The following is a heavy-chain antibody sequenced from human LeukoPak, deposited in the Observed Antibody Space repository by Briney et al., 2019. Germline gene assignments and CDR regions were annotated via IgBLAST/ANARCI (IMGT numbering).Heavy chain of an antibody. D-gene: IGHD3-10*01. V-gene: IGHV4-59*01. Sequence: AETLSLTCTVSGDSISSYYWSWIRQPPGKGLEWIGYIYYSGSTNYNPSLKSRVTILLDTSKTKFSLKLSSVPAADTAVYFCARSSYYYGADAFDICGQGTIVTVSS. J-gene: IGHJ3*02. CDR2: IYYSGST. CDR3: ARSSYYYGADAFDI. CDR1: GDSISSYY.